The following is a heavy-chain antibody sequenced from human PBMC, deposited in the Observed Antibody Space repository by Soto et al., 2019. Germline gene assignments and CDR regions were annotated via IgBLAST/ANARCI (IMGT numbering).Heavy chain of an antibody. V-gene: IGHV1-69*13. Sequence: ASVKVSCKASGGTFSSYAISWVRQAPGQGLEWMGGIIPIFGTANYAQKFQGRVTITADESTSTAYMELSSLRSEDTAVYYCARGKDSGSYYRVGENWFDPWGQGTLVTVSS. D-gene: IGHD1-26*01. J-gene: IGHJ5*02. CDR2: IIPIFGTA. CDR1: GGTFSSYA. CDR3: ARGKDSGSYYRVGENWFDP.